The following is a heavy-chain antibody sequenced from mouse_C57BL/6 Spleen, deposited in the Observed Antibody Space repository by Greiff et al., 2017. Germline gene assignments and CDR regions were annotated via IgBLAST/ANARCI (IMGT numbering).Heavy chain of an antibody. Sequence: QVHVKQSGAELARPGASVKLSCKASGYTFTSYGISWVKQRTGQGLEWIGEIYPRSGNTYYNEKFKGKATLTADKSSSSAYMALRSLTSEDSAVSFCARRVDYYCDPYYFDYWGQGTTLTVSS. CDR1: GYTFTSYG. CDR2: IYPRSGNT. CDR3: ARRVDYYCDPYYFDY. V-gene: IGHV1-81*01. D-gene: IGHD2-13*01. J-gene: IGHJ2*01.